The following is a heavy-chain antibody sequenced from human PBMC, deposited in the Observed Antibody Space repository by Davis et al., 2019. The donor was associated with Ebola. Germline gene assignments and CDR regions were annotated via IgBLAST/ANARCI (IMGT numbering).Heavy chain of an antibody. Sequence: AASVKVSCKASGYSFTHYAMHWVRQAPGQRPEWMGWINAGNGNTKYSQRFQGRVTMTEDTSTDTAYMELSSLTPEDTGVYFCAMRMSSSSWSLDLEYWGQGTPVTVSS. J-gene: IGHJ4*02. CDR2: INAGNGNT. D-gene: IGHD6-6*01. CDR1: GYSFTHYA. V-gene: IGHV1-3*01. CDR3: AMRMSSSSWSLDLEY.